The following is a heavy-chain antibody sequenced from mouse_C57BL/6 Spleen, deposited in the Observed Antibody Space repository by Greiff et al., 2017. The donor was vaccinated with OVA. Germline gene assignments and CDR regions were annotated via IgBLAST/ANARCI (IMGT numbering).Heavy chain of an antibody. CDR3: ARSYGRGYAMDY. V-gene: IGHV1-4*01. CDR2: INPSSGYT. CDR1: GYTFTSYT. J-gene: IGHJ4*01. D-gene: IGHD1-1*01. Sequence: QVQLKESGAELARPGASVKMSCKASGYTFTSYTMHWVKQRPGQGLEWIGYINPSSGYTKYNQKFKDKATLTADKSSSTAYMQLSSLTSEDSAVYYCARSYGRGYAMDYWGQGTSVTVSS.